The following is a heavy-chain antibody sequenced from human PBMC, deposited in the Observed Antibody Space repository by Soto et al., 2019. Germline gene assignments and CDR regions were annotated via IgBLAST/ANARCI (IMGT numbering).Heavy chain of an antibody. V-gene: IGHV4-4*02. Sequence: QVQLQESGPGLVRPSGTVSLTCAVSGLSISSGDWWSWVRQPPGKGLEWIGEIHHSGSANYNPSLKSPVTLSVVPSKDLFSLTLISVTAADTAFYYCARDQGSHPGDWGQGTLVSVSS. CDR2: IHHSGSA. D-gene: IGHD6-13*01. CDR1: GLSISSGDW. CDR3: ARDQGSHPGD. J-gene: IGHJ4*02.